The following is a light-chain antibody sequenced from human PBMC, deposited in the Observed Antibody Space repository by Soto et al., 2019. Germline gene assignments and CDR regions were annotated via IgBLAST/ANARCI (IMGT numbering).Light chain of an antibody. V-gene: IGLV1-51*02. J-gene: IGLJ1*01. CDR1: SSDIGRNY. Sequence: QSVLTQPPSVSAAPWQKVTISCSGSSSDIGRNYVSWYQHLPGTAPKLLIYENNKRPSGIPDRLSGSKSGSSATLGITGLQTGDEADYYCATWDSSLTTYVFGPGTKVTVL. CDR3: ATWDSSLTTYV. CDR2: ENN.